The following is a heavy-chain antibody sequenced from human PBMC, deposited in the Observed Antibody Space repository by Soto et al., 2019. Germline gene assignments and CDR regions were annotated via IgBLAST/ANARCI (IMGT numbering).Heavy chain of an antibody. D-gene: IGHD6-19*01. J-gene: IGHJ4*02. CDR3: ARVLAKIAVAGDFAY. Sequence: QVQLVQSGAEVKKPGASVKVSCKASGYTFTSYGISWVRQAPGQGLEWMGWISAYNGNTNYAQKLQGRVTMTTDTSTSKAYIELRGLTSDDTAVSYCARVLAKIAVAGDFAYWGQGTLVTVSS. V-gene: IGHV1-18*01. CDR2: ISAYNGNT. CDR1: GYTFTSYG.